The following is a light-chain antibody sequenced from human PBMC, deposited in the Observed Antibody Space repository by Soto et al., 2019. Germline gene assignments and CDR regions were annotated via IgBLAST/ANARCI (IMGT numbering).Light chain of an antibody. J-gene: IGLJ1*01. CDR1: SSDVGGYNY. V-gene: IGLV2-14*01. CDR3: SSYTSSTLFV. CDR2: EVS. Sequence: SALAQPASVSGSPGQSITISCTGTSSDVGGYNYVSWYQHHPGRAPKLMIYEVSTRPSGVSNRFSGSKSGNTASLTISGLQAEDEADYYCSSYTSSTLFVFGTGTKVTVL.